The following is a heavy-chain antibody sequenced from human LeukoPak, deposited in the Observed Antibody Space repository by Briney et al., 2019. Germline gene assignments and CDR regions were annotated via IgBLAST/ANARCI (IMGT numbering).Heavy chain of an antibody. D-gene: IGHD3-10*01. CDR1: GGSISSSSYY. CDR2: IYYSGST. CDR3: AVGRLWFGELLSGANWFDP. J-gene: IGHJ5*02. Sequence: SETLSLTCTVSGGSISSSSYYWGWIRQPPGKGLEWIGSIYYSGSTYYNPSLKSRVTISVDTSKNQFSLKLSSVTAAGTAVYYCAVGRLWFGELLSGANWFDPWGQGTLVTVSS. V-gene: IGHV4-39*01.